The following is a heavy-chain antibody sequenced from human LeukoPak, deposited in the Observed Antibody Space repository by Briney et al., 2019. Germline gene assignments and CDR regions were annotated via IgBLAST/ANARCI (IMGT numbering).Heavy chain of an antibody. D-gene: IGHD2-2*01. CDR2: INPSGGST. V-gene: IGHV1-46*01. CDR3: ARDSDIVVVPAAMGIDY. J-gene: IGHJ4*02. Sequence: ASVKVSCKASGYTFTSYYMHWVRQAPGQGLEWMGIINPSGGSTSYAQKFQGRVTMTRDTSTSTVYMELSSLGSEDTAVYYCARDSDIVVVPAAMGIDYWGQGTLVTVSS. CDR1: GYTFTSYY.